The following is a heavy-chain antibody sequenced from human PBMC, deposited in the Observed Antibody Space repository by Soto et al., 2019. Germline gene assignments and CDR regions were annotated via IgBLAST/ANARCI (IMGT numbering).Heavy chain of an antibody. J-gene: IGHJ4*02. CDR1: CGSISSSSYY. V-gene: IGHV4-39*01. CDR3: ASPSGRYYYGSDTYVGPYFDY. D-gene: IGHD3-10*01. Sequence: QLQLQESGPGLVKPSETLSLTCTVSCGSISSSSYYWGWIRQPPGKGLEWIGSVYYSGSTYYNPSLKSRVAISVTTSKNQFAMKLNSGTAADTAVYYCASPSGRYYYGSDTYVGPYFDYWGQGTLVTVSS. CDR2: VYYSGST.